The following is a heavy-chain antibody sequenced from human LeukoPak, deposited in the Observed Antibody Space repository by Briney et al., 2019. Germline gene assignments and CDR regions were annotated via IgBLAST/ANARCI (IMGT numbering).Heavy chain of an antibody. J-gene: IGHJ4*02. CDR2: IKQDGTEK. CDR1: GFTFTTYW. CDR3: VKVAKYYYGSETYYFFEH. D-gene: IGHD3-10*01. Sequence: PGESLRLSCAASGFTFTTYWMSWVRQAPGKGLEWVANIKQDGTEKYYVDSVKGRFTISRDNAKNSLYLQMNSLRVEDTAVYYCVKVAKYYYGSETYYFFEHWGQGTPVTASP. V-gene: IGHV3-7*01.